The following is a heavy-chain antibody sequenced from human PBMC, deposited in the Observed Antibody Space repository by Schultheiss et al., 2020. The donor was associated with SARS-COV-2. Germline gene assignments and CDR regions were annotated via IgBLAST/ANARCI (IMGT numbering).Heavy chain of an antibody. D-gene: IGHD3-3*01. CDR2: IYTSGST. Sequence: SQTLSLTCTVSGGSISSYYWSWIRQPPGKGLEWIGSIYTSGSTNYNPSLKSRVTMSVDTSKNQFSLKLSSVTAADTAVYYCARGRRGYDFWSGPDFDYWGQGTLVTVSS. CDR1: GGSISSYY. V-gene: IGHV4-4*07. J-gene: IGHJ4*02. CDR3: ARGRRGYDFWSGPDFDY.